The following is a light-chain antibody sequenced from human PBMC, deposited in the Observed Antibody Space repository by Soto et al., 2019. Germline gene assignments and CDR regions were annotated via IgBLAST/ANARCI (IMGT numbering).Light chain of an antibody. CDR2: DAS. V-gene: IGKV1D-13*01. CDR1: QAISSA. Sequence: ANQLTQSPSSLSASVGDRVTITCRASQAISSALAWYQQKPGKPPKLLIYDASTLQSGVPSRFSGIASGTDFTLTINSLQPEDFATYYCQQFNNWPVTFGPGTKVDIK. J-gene: IGKJ3*01. CDR3: QQFNNWPVT.